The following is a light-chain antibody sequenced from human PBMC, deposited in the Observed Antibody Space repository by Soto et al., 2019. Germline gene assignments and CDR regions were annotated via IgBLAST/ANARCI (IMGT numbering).Light chain of an antibody. J-gene: IGKJ3*01. CDR1: QSVSSN. CDR3: QQYNNWPVT. CDR2: DAS. V-gene: IGKV3-15*01. Sequence: EIVMTQSPATLSVSPGERATLSCRASQSVSSNLAWYQQKPGQAPRLLLYDASTRATGIPARFSGSGSGTEFPLTISSLQSEDFAVYYCQQYNNWPVTFGPATKVDIK.